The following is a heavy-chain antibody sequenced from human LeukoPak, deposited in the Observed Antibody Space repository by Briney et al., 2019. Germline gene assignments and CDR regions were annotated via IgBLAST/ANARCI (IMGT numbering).Heavy chain of an antibody. J-gene: IGHJ4*02. V-gene: IGHV4-61*10. D-gene: IGHD3-22*01. CDR3: ASGVVITIFDY. CDR2: IYYSGST. CDR1: GGSISSGSYY. Sequence: PSETLSLTCTVSGGSISSGSYYWSWIRQPAGKGLEWIGYIYYSGSTNYNPSLKSRVTISVDTSKNQFSLKLSSVTAADTAVYYCASGVVITIFDYWGQGTLVTVSS.